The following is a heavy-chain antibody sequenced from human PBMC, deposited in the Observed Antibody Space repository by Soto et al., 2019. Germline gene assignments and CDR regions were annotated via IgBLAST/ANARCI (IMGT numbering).Heavy chain of an antibody. J-gene: IGHJ6*02. Sequence: SQTLSLTCAISGDSVSSNSAAWNWIRQSPSRGLEWLGRTYYRSKWYNDYAVSVKSRITINPDTSKNQFSLQLNSVTPEDTAVYYCARDKLYCSSTSCSNPPYGMDVWGQGTTVTVSS. CDR2: TYYRSKWYN. CDR3: ARDKLYCSSTSCSNPPYGMDV. D-gene: IGHD2-2*01. V-gene: IGHV6-1*01. CDR1: GDSVSSNSAA.